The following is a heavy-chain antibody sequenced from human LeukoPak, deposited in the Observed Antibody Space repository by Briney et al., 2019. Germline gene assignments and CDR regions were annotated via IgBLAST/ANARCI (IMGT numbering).Heavy chain of an antibody. V-gene: IGHV1-69*13. J-gene: IGHJ6*02. CDR1: GGTFSSYA. D-gene: IGHD3-10*01. CDR3: ARKEVRGVIYQGYYYYGMDV. CDR2: IIPIFGTA. Sequence: SVKASCKASGGTFSSYAISWVRQAPGQGLEWMGGIIPIFGTANYAQKFQGRVTITADESTSTAYMELSSLRSEDTAVYYCARKEVRGVIYQGYYYYGMDVWGQGTTVTVS.